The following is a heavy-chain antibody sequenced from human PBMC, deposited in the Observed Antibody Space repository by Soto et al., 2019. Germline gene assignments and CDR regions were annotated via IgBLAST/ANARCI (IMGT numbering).Heavy chain of an antibody. D-gene: IGHD1-26*01. J-gene: IGHJ4*02. CDR1: GLSFGSYA. CDR3: AKDYRGQSISRGDDGYFDY. V-gene: IGHV3-23*01. CDR2: ISGSVDTT. Sequence: VGSLRLSCAASGLSFGSYAMSWVRQAQGKGLEWVSAISGSVDTTYHADSVKGRFTISRDNSKNTLYLQMNSMTVEDSAVYYCAKDYRGQSISRGDDGYFDYWGQGTLVTVSS.